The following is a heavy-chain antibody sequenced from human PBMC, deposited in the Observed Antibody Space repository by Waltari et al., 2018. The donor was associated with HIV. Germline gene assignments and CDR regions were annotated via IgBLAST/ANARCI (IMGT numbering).Heavy chain of an antibody. J-gene: IGHJ5*02. CDR1: GFTFINAW. V-gene: IGHV3-15*01. CDR2: SKSRTDGGKT. D-gene: IGHD6-19*01. Sequence: EVYLVESGGGLVRPGGSFRLSCAASGFTFINAWMIWVRQSPGKGVGWVGRSKSRTDGGKTDYAAPVKGRFIISRDDSKNMVYLQMNSLKIEDTAIYYCTIDHKSGWYNDWFDPWGQGSLVTVSS. CDR3: TIDHKSGWYNDWFDP.